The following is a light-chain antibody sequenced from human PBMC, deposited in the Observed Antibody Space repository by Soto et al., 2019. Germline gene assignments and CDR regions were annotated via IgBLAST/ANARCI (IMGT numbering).Light chain of an antibody. J-gene: IGLJ1*01. Sequence: QSALTQPASVSGSPGQSITISCTGTSSDVGGYNFVSWYQQHPDKAPKLIICDVNTRPSGISNRFSGSKSGDTASLTISGLQAEDEADYFCCSYAGTVAYVFGTGTKVTVL. CDR1: SSDVGGYNF. CDR3: CSYAGTVAYV. V-gene: IGLV2-23*02. CDR2: DVN.